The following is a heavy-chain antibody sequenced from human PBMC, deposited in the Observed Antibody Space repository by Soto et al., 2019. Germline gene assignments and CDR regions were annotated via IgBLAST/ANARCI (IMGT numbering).Heavy chain of an antibody. CDR2: IWYDGSNK. Sequence: QVQLVESGGGVVQPGRSLRLSCAASGFTFSSYGMHWVRQAPGKGLEWVAVIWYDGSNKYYADSVKGRFTISRDNSKNTLYLQMNSLRAEDTAVYYCARGWELLPRKILFDYWGQGTLVTVSS. CDR1: GFTFSSYG. J-gene: IGHJ4*02. V-gene: IGHV3-33*01. CDR3: ARGWELLPRKILFDY. D-gene: IGHD1-26*01.